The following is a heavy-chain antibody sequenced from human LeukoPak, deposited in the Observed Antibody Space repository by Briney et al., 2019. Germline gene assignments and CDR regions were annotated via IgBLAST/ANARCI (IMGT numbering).Heavy chain of an antibody. D-gene: IGHD4-17*01. J-gene: IGHJ4*02. CDR1: GGSFSGYY. CDR2: INHSGST. V-gene: IGHV4-34*01. Sequence: SETLSLTCAVYGGSFSGYYWSWIRQPPGKGLEWIGEINHSGSTNYNPSLKSRVTISVDTSKNQFSLKLSSVTAEDTAVYYCARVLPLLGDYGDHDLDYWGQGTLVTVSS. CDR3: ARVLPLLGDYGDHDLDY.